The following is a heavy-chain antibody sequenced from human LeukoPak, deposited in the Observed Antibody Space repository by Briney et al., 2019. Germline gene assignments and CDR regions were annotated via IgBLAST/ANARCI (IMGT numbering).Heavy chain of an antibody. J-gene: IGHJ4*02. CDR2: IFHSGTT. V-gene: IGHV4-39*01. D-gene: IGHD2-21*02. CDR1: GGSISGTSYY. CDR3: ATYFDGDAIDY. Sequence: SETLSLTCSVSGGSISGTSYYWGWIRQPPGKGLEWIGSIFHSGTTYYNPSLESRVTMSVDTSKNQFSLKLSSVTAADTAVYYCATYFDGDAIDYWGQGTLVTVPS.